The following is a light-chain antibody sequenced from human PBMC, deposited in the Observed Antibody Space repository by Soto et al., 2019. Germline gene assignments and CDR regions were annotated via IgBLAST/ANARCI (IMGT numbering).Light chain of an antibody. J-gene: IGLJ1*01. CDR1: SSDVGRYNY. CDR3: CSYAGMCDYV. Sequence: QSVLTQPRSVSGSPGQSVTISCTGASSDVGRYNYVSWYQQHPGKAPKLIIYDVSKWPSGVPDRFSGSKSGNTASLTISGLQAEDEADYYCCSYAGMCDYVFGTGTKHTVL. CDR2: DVS. V-gene: IGLV2-11*01.